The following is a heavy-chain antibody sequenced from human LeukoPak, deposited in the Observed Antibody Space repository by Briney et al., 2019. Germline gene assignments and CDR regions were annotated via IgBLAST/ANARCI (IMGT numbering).Heavy chain of an antibody. V-gene: IGHV3-15*01. CDR2: IKSKAAGGTT. CDR1: GFTFTNAW. Sequence: PGGSERLSCAASGFTFTNAWMSWVRQGPGKGLEWVGRIKSKAAGGTTYDAAPVKGRFTISRDASKNTLYLQMNSLKTEDTAVYYCTTDPSREGYFDDWGQGTRVPVSS. CDR3: TTDPSREGYFDD. J-gene: IGHJ4*02.